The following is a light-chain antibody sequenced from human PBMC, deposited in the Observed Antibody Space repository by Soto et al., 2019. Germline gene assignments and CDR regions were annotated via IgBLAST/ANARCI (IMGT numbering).Light chain of an antibody. CDR2: GVS. CDR1: QSVTINY. CDR3: QQYGSSPFT. J-gene: IGKJ3*01. Sequence: EIVMTQSPATLSVSPGERATLSCRASQSVTINYLAWYQQKPGQAPRLLIYGVSTRATGIPDRFSGSGSGTDFTLTISRLEPEDFAVYYCQQYGSSPFTFGPGTKVDI. V-gene: IGKV3-20*01.